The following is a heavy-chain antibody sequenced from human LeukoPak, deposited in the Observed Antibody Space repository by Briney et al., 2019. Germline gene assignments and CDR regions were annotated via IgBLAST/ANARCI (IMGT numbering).Heavy chain of an antibody. CDR1: GFTFSSYT. D-gene: IGHD5-18*01. Sequence: PGGSLRLSCAASGFTFSSYTMSWVRQTPGKGLEWVSSISSSSGYIYYADSVKGRFTISRDNAKNSLYLQMNSLRAEDTAVYYCARVRTAMTYGMDVWGQGTTVTVSS. J-gene: IGHJ6*02. CDR3: ARVRTAMTYGMDV. V-gene: IGHV3-21*01. CDR2: ISSSSGYI.